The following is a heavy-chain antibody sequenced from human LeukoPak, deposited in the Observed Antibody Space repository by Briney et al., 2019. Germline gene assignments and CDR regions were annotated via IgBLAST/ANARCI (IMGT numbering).Heavy chain of an antibody. Sequence: ASVKVSCKASGYTFTSYGISWVRQAPGQGLEWMGWISAYNGNTNYAQKVQGRVTMTTDTSTSTSYMEVRSLRSDDTAVYYCARDSCSIGTCNEGSRFDPWGQGTLVTVSS. J-gene: IGHJ5*02. CDR1: GYTFTSYG. V-gene: IGHV1-18*01. CDR3: ARDSCSIGTCNEGSRFDP. D-gene: IGHD2-2*01. CDR2: ISAYNGNT.